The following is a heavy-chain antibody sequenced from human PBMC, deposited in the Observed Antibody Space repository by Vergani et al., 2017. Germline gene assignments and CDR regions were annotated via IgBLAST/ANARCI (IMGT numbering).Heavy chain of an antibody. CDR2: ISSSSSYI. J-gene: IGHJ6*02. Sequence: EVQLVESGGGLVKPGGSLRLSCAASGFTFSSYSMNWVRQAPGKGLEWVSSISSSSSYIYYADSVKGRFTISRDNAKNSLYLQMNSLRAEDTAVYYCARDQHDYVWGSYRPVGDCMDVWGQGTTVTVSS. D-gene: IGHD3-16*02. CDR3: ARDQHDYVWGSYRPVGDCMDV. V-gene: IGHV3-21*01. CDR1: GFTFSSYS.